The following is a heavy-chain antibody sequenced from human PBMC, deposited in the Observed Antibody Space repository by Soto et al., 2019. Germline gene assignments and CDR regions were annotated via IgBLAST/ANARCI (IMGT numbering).Heavy chain of an antibody. D-gene: IGHD2-21*01. CDR1: GASISSGGYY. J-gene: IGHJ6*02. CDR2: IYYSGTT. CDR3: AASCVGCGGFNFYGMDV. Sequence: QVQLQESGPGLVKPSQTLSLTCSVSGASISSGGYYWNWSRQHPGKGLEWIGYIYYSGTTYYNPSLKSRATISVDTSKNQFSLKLSSVTAADTAVYYCAASCVGCGGFNFYGMDVWGQGTTVTVSS. V-gene: IGHV4-31*03.